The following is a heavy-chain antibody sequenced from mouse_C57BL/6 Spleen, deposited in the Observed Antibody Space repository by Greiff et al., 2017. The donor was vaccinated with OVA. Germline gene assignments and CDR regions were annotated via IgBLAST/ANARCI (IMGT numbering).Heavy chain of an antibody. CDR2: IYPGSGST. Sequence: QVQLQQPGAELVKPGASVQMSFTASCSPFTSSCLTLVKQRPGQGLAWIGDIYPGSGSTNYNEKFKSKATLTVDTSSSTAYMQLSSLTSEDSAVYYCARDRGYGSHWYFDVWGTGTTVTVSS. CDR1: CSPFTSSC. CDR3: ARDRGYGSHWYFDV. D-gene: IGHD1-1*01. J-gene: IGHJ1*03. V-gene: IGHV1-55*01.